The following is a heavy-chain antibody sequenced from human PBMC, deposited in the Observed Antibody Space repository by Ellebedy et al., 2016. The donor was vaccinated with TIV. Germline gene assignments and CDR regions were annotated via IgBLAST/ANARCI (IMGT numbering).Heavy chain of an antibody. Sequence: SETLSLTCTVSGGSISSYYWNWIRQPPGKGLEWIGYIYYSGSTNYNPSLKSRVTISVDTSKNQFSLRLSSVTAADTAVYYCARLLGGMDVWGQGTTVTVSS. CDR2: IYYSGST. CDR3: ARLLGGMDV. V-gene: IGHV4-59*08. J-gene: IGHJ6*02. CDR1: GGSISSYY.